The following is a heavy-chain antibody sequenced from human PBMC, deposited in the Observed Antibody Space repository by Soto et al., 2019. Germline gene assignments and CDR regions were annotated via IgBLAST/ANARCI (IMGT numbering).Heavy chain of an antibody. CDR2: ISYDGSNK. V-gene: IGHV3-30-3*01. Sequence: QVQLVESGGGVVQPGRSLRLSCAASGFTFSSYAMHWVRQAPGKGLEWVAVISYDGSNKYYADSVKGRFTISRDNSNNTLYLQMNSLRAEDTAVYYCASTGGAVAGTSGMDVWGQGTTVTVSS. CDR1: GFTFSSYA. J-gene: IGHJ6*02. D-gene: IGHD6-19*01. CDR3: ASTGGAVAGTSGMDV.